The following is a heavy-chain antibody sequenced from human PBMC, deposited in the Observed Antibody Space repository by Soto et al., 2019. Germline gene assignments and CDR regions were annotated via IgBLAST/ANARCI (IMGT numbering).Heavy chain of an antibody. V-gene: IGHV3-33*01. Sequence: GGSLRLSCAASGFTFSSYGMHWVRQAPGKGLEWVAVIWYDGSNKYYADSVKGRFTISRDNSKNTLYLQMNSLRAEDTAVYYCARDNVVVVAATSRYYYYYMDVWGKGTTVTISS. D-gene: IGHD2-15*01. CDR1: GFTFSSYG. J-gene: IGHJ6*03. CDR2: IWYDGSNK. CDR3: ARDNVVVVAATSRYYYYYMDV.